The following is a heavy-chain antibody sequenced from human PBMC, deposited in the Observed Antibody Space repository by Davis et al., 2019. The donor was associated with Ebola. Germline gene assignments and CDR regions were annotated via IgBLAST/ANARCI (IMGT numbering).Heavy chain of an antibody. Sequence: PGGSLRPSCAASGFTFSSYAMSWVRQAPGKGLEWVSSISSSGNSAFYTDSVKGRFTISRDNSKNTLSLQMSSLRAEDTAVYYCARDLPGGDWYFDLWGRGTLVTVSS. V-gene: IGHV3-23*01. CDR2: ISSSGNSA. CDR1: GFTFSSYA. D-gene: IGHD1-14*01. CDR3: ARDLPGGDWYFDL. J-gene: IGHJ2*01.